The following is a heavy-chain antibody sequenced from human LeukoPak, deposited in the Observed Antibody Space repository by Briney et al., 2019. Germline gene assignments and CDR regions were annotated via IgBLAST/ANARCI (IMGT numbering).Heavy chain of an antibody. D-gene: IGHD2-2*01. J-gene: IGHJ4*02. CDR3: ARGSCSSTSCYRFDY. Sequence: GGSLRLSCAASGFYFSSYAMHWVRQAPGKGLEWVAFISYDGSDKYYADSVKGRFTISRDNSKNTLYLQMNSLRAEDTAVYYCARGSCSSTSCYRFDYWGQGTLVTVSS. CDR2: ISYDGSDK. V-gene: IGHV3-30*01. CDR1: GFYFSSYA.